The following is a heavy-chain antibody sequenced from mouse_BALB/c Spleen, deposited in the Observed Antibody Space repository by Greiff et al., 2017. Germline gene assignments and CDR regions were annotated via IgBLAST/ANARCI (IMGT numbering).Heavy chain of an antibody. CDR3: ARTHYEYDRGAMDY. Sequence: QVQLQQSGPELVKPGASVKISCKASGYSFTSYYIHWVKQRPGQGLEWIGWIFPGSGNTKYNEKFKGKATLTADTSSSTAYMQLSSLTSEDSAVYFCARTHYEYDRGAMDYWGQGTSVTVSS. D-gene: IGHD2-4*01. V-gene: IGHV1-66*01. CDR2: IFPGSGNT. J-gene: IGHJ4*01. CDR1: GYSFTSYY.